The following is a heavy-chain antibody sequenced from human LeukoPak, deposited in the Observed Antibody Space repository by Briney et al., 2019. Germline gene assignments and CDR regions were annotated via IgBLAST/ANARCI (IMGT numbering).Heavy chain of an antibody. CDR2: IYHTGRS. V-gene: IGHV4-4*02. J-gene: IGHJ4*02. CDR1: GGSISSQMW. CDR3: SSWPVGDVSGSKVDY. D-gene: IGHD3-10*01. Sequence: SGTVSLTRTVSGGSISSQMWWTWVRQPPGKGLDWIGEIYHTGRSNYNLSLKSRVTISIDKSKNQFSLKVSSVTAADTAVYYCSSWPVGDVSGSKVDYWGRGTLVTVSS.